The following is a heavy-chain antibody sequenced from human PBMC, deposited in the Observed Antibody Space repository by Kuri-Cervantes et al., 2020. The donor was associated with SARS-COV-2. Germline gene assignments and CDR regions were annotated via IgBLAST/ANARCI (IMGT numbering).Heavy chain of an antibody. V-gene: IGHV4-59*08. CDR3: ARGIAVAGAKYFDY. CDR2: IYYSGST. Sequence: SETLSLTCTVSGGSIGSHYWSWIRQPPGKGLEWIGYIYYSGSTNYNPSLKSRVTISVDTSKNQFSLNLSSVTAADTTVYYCARGIAVAGAKYFDYWGQGTLVTVSS. CDR1: GGSIGSHY. J-gene: IGHJ4*02. D-gene: IGHD6-19*01.